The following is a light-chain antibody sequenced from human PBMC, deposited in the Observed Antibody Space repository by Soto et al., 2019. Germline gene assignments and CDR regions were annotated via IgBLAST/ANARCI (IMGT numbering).Light chain of an antibody. V-gene: IGKV1-5*03. Sequence: DIQMTQSPSTLSGSVGDRVTITCRASQTISSWLAWYQQKPGKAPKLLIYKASTLKSGVPSRFSGSGSGTEFTLTISSLQPEDFATYYCQQLTNFRFTFGQGTKVDIK. CDR2: KAS. CDR3: QQLTNFRFT. J-gene: IGKJ2*01. CDR1: QTISSW.